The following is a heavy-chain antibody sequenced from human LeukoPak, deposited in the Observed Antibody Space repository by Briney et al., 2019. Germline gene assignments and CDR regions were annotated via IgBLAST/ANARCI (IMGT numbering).Heavy chain of an antibody. J-gene: IGHJ4*02. CDR1: GFTFSSYS. Sequence: GGSLRLSCAASGFTFSSYSMNWVRQAPGKGLEWVSYISSSGSTIYYADSVKGRFTISRDNAKNSLYLQMNSLRAEDTAVYYCATAQYYDILTGIDYWGQGTLVTVSS. D-gene: IGHD3-9*01. CDR2: ISSSGSTI. V-gene: IGHV3-48*04. CDR3: ATAQYYDILTGIDY.